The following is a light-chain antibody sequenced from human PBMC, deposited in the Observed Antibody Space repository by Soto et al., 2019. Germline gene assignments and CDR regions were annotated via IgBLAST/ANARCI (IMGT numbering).Light chain of an antibody. CDR2: GAS. J-gene: IGKJ4*01. CDR1: QSVSSN. CDR3: QLYNNWSRS. V-gene: IGKV3-15*01. Sequence: EIVMTQSPATLSVSPGERATLSCRASQSVSSNLAWYQQKPGQAPMLLIYGASTRATGIPARFSGSGSGTEFTLTFSILQSVYFAVYYSQLYNNWSRSFGGGTKVDIK.